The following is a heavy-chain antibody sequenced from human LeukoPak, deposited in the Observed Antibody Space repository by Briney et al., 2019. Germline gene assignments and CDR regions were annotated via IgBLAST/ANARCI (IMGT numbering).Heavy chain of an antibody. V-gene: IGHV4-39*07. Sequence: SSETLSLTCTVSGDSISSSSHYWGWIRQPPGKGLEWIGSFFYSGSTYYNPSLKSRVTISVDTSKNQFSLKLSSVTAADTAVYYCARAVTEGSSRTRYYYYMDVWGKGTTVTISS. D-gene: IGHD6-13*01. CDR1: GDSISSSSHY. CDR3: ARAVTEGSSRTRYYYYMDV. CDR2: FFYSGST. J-gene: IGHJ6*03.